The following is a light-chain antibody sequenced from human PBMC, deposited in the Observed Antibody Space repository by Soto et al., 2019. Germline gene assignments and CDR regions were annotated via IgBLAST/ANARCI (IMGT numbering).Light chain of an antibody. CDR1: QSVRNNY. V-gene: IGKV3-20*01. CDR2: SAS. Sequence: EIVLTQSPGTLSLSPGERATLSCRASQSVRNNYLSWFQQKPGQAPRLLIYSASIRATGIPDRFSGSGSGTDFTLTVSRLEPEDFGVYSCQQYGSSWTFGQGTKVEIK. J-gene: IGKJ1*01. CDR3: QQYGSSWT.